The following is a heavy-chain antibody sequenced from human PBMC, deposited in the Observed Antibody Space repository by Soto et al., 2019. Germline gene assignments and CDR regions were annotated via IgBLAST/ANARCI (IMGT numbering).Heavy chain of an antibody. V-gene: IGHV1-69*01. J-gene: IGHJ6*02. Sequence: QVQLVQSGAEVKKPGSSVKVSCKAPGGTFSSYAISWVRQAPGQGLEWRGGIIPIFGTANYAQKFQGRVTITADESTSTGYMELSSLRSEDTAVYYCARSRGGSSSLDIYYYYYYGMDVWGQGTTVTVSS. CDR1: GGTFSSYA. CDR3: ARSRGGSSSLDIYYYYYYGMDV. D-gene: IGHD2-15*01. CDR2: IIPIFGTA.